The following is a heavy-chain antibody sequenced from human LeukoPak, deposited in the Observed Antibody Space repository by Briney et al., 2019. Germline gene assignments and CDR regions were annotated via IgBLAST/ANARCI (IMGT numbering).Heavy chain of an antibody. CDR2: FDPEDGET. CDR1: GYPLTELS. Sequence: ASVKVPCKVSGYPLTELSMHWVRQAPGKGLEWMGGFDPEDGETIYAQKFQGRVTMTEDTSTDTAYMELSSLRSEDTAVYYCATDQGGSAVTTLDYWGQGTLVTVSS. CDR3: ATDQGGSAVTTLDY. D-gene: IGHD4-17*01. V-gene: IGHV1-24*01. J-gene: IGHJ4*02.